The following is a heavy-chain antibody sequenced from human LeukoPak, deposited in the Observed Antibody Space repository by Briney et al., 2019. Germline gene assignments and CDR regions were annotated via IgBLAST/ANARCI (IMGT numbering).Heavy chain of an antibody. Sequence: GGSLRLSCAAPGFTFSSYDMNCGRQAPGKGLEWVSYIGSSGSTMYYADSVRGRFTISRDNAKNSIYLQMNSLRAEDTALYYCAREGVGSYYYGMDVWGQGTTVTVSS. D-gene: IGHD3-10*01. V-gene: IGHV3-48*03. CDR1: GFTFSSYD. CDR3: AREGVGSYYYGMDV. J-gene: IGHJ6*02. CDR2: IGSSGSTM.